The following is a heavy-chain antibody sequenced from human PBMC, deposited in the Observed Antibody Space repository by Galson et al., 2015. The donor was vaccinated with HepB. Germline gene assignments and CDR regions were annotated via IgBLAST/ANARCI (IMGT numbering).Heavy chain of an antibody. CDR3: AKDSGELELSDFDY. J-gene: IGHJ4*02. V-gene: IGHV3-23*01. D-gene: IGHD1-7*01. CDR2: FSGSGGST. Sequence: SLRLSCAASGFTFSSYAMSWVRQAPGKGLEWVSAFSGSGGSTYYADSVKGRFTISRDNSKNTLFLQMNSLRAEDTAVYYCAKDSGELELSDFDYWGQGTLVTVSS. CDR1: GFTFSSYA.